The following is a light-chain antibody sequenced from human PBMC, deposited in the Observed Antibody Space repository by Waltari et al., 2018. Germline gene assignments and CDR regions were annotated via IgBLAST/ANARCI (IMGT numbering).Light chain of an antibody. Sequence: EIVMTQSPATLSMSPGERATLSCRASQSVGNRLAGYQQKPGQSPRLLIYGASTRATGIPARFSGSGSGTEFTLTISSLQSEDFALYYCQQYNNWPPKITFGQGTRLEIK. V-gene: IGKV3-15*01. CDR2: GAS. J-gene: IGKJ5*01. CDR3: QQYNNWPPKIT. CDR1: QSVGNR.